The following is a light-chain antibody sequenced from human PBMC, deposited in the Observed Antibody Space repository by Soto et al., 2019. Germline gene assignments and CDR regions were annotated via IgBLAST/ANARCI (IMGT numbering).Light chain of an antibody. CDR2: GAS. J-gene: IGKJ1*01. CDR1: QSVNSNY. V-gene: IGKV3-20*01. Sequence: EIVLTQYPGTLPLSPGERSTLSCRASQSVNSNYLVWYQQKRGQAPRLLIYGASSRATGIPDRFSGSGSGTDFTLTISRLEPEDFAVYYCQESPRTFGQGTKVDIK. CDR3: QESPRT.